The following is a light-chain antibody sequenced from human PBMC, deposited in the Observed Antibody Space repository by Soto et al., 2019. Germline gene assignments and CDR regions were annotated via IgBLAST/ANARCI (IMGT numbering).Light chain of an antibody. CDR2: GAS. V-gene: IGKV3-20*01. CDR3: QQYGSAPFT. CDR1: QRVSSGY. Sequence: EIVLTQSPGTLSLSPGERATLSCRASQRVSSGYVAWYQQKPGQAPRLLTSGASSRATGIPDRFRASASGTDFTLTISRLEPEDFAVYFCQQYGSAPFTFGPGTKVDI. J-gene: IGKJ3*01.